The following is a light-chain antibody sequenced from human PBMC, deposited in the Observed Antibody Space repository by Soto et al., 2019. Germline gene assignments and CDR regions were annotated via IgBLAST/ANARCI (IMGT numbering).Light chain of an antibody. Sequence: DIQMTQSPSSLSASVGDSVTISCRASQSIFTYLHWYQQKPGTAPRLLISRASSVQSGVPPRFSGSGSGRDFTLSISSLRPEDIGTYFCQQNYSVPWTFGPGTRVEI. V-gene: IGKV1-39*01. CDR1: QSIFTY. CDR3: QQNYSVPWT. J-gene: IGKJ1*01. CDR2: RAS.